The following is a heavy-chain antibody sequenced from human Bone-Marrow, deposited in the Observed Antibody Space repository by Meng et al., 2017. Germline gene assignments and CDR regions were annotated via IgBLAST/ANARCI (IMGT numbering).Heavy chain of an antibody. CDR3: ARARWLQAKYYFDY. CDR2: IKQDGSGT. Sequence: GGSLRPSCVASGFTLGNNWMSWVRQAPGKGLEWVANIKQDGSGTYYVDSVKGRFIISRDNAKNSLFLQMDSLRAEDTAVYYCARARWLQAKYYFDYWGQGTLVTVSS. D-gene: IGHD5-24*01. CDR1: GFTLGNNW. J-gene: IGHJ4*02. V-gene: IGHV3-7*01.